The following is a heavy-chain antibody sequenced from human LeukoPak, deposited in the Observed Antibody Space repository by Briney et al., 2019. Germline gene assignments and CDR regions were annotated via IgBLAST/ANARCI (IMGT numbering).Heavy chain of an antibody. CDR3: ASGGGATRSGYAFDM. CDR2: IKPDGREK. D-gene: IGHD1-26*01. Sequence: GGSLRLSCAASGLTFRSYWMSWVRQAPGKGLEWVANIKPDGREKYYVDSVKGRFTISRDNAKNSLYMQMYSLRAEDTAVYYCASGGGATRSGYAFDMWGQGTMVTVSS. CDR1: GLTFRSYW. V-gene: IGHV3-7*01. J-gene: IGHJ3*02.